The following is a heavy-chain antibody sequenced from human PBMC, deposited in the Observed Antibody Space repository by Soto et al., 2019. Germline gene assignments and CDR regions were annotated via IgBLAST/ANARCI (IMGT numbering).Heavy chain of an antibody. V-gene: IGHV1-69*14. CDR2: IIPIFGTA. CDR1: GGTFSSYA. D-gene: IGHD3-10*01. CDR3: ARDPDRGITIVRGVMDYYYGMDV. J-gene: IGHJ6*02. Sequence: QVQLVKSGAEVKKPGSSVKVSCKASGGTFSSYAISWVRQAPGQGLEWMGGIIPIFGTANYAQKFQGRVTITADKSTGTAYMELSSLRSEDTAVYYCARDPDRGITIVRGVMDYYYGMDVWGQGTTVTVSS.